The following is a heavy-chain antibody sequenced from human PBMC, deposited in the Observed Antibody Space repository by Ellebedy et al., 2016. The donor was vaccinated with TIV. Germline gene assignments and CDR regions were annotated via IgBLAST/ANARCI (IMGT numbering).Heavy chain of an antibody. CDR1: GYSFTSYW. CDR2: IYPGDSDT. D-gene: IGHD3-3*01. J-gene: IGHJ5*02. Sequence: GESLKISXKGSGYSFTSYWIGWVRQMPGKGLEWMGIIYPGDSDTRYSPSFQGQVTISADKSISTAYLQWSSLKASDTAMYYCARVGATIFGVVNLSPFDPWGQGTLVTVSS. CDR3: ARVGATIFGVVNLSPFDP. V-gene: IGHV5-51*01.